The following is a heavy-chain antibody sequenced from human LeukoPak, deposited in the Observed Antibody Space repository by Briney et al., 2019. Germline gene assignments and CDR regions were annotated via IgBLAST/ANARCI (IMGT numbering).Heavy chain of an antibody. CDR1: GGSFSGYY. Sequence: SETLSLTCAVYGGSFSGYYWSWIRQPPGKGLEWIGEINHSGSTNYNPSLKSRVTISVDTSKNQFSLKLSSVTAADTAVYYCARDCNWFDPWGQGTLVTVSS. J-gene: IGHJ5*02. CDR3: ARDCNWFDP. CDR2: INHSGST. V-gene: IGHV4-34*01.